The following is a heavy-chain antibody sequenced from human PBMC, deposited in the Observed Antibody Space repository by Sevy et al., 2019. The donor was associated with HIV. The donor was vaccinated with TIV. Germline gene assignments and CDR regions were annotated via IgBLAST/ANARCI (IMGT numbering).Heavy chain of an antibody. Sequence: SETLSLTCTVSGGSISSYYWSWTRQPPGKGLKWIGYIYYSGSTNYNPSLKSRVTISVDTSKNQFSLKLSSVTAADTAVYYCARGVVDSILYYYYYMDVWGKGTTVTVSS. D-gene: IGHD5-12*01. J-gene: IGHJ6*03. CDR3: ARGVVDSILYYYYYMDV. V-gene: IGHV4-59*01. CDR2: IYYSGST. CDR1: GGSISSYY.